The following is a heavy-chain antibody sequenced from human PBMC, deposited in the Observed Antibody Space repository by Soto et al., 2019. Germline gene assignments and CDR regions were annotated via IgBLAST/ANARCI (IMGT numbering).Heavy chain of an antibody. CDR1: GFTFSSYE. D-gene: IGHD6-19*01. CDR3: ARGQYSSGGGYFDY. V-gene: IGHV3-48*03. Sequence: EVQLVESGGGLVQPGGSLRLSCAASGFTFSSYEMNWVRQAPGKGLEWVSYISSSGSPIYYADSVKGRFTISRDNAKNSLYLQMHSLRAEDTAVYYCARGQYSSGGGYFDYWGQETLVTVSS. J-gene: IGHJ4*02. CDR2: ISSSGSPI.